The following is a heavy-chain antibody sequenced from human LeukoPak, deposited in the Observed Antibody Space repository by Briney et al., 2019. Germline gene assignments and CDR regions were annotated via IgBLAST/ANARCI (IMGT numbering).Heavy chain of an antibody. CDR1: GFTFSDYY. Sequence: GGSLRLSCAASGFTFSDYYMSWIRQAPGKGLEWLAYISTTGSTTYYADSVKGRSTISRDNAKDSLFLQMNSLRDEDTAVYYCARVRYSNSWYLVDYWGQGTLVTVSS. CDR3: ARVRYSNSWYLVDY. D-gene: IGHD6-13*01. CDR2: ISTTGSTT. V-gene: IGHV3-11*04. J-gene: IGHJ4*02.